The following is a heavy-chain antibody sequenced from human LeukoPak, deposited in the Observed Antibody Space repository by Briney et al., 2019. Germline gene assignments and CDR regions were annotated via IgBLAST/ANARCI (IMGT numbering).Heavy chain of an antibody. Sequence: GGSLRLSCAASGFTFNSFFLNWVRLTPGRELEWVACISQDGSETFYMDSVRGRFTISRDNTKNSLYLQMNSLRAEDTAVYFCVRDLGHPRHYFEYWGQGALVTVP. V-gene: IGHV3-7*01. D-gene: IGHD7-27*01. CDR2: ISQDGSET. CDR1: GFTFNSFF. CDR3: VRDLGHPRHYFEY. J-gene: IGHJ4*02.